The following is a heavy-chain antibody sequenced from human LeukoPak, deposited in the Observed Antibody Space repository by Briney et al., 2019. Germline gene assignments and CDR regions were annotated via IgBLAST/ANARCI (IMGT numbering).Heavy chain of an antibody. Sequence: GGSLRLSCAASGFTFSSYAMSWVRQAPGKGLERVSAISGSGGSTYYADSVKGRFTISRDNSKNTLYLQMNSLRAEDTAVYYRAKDIVVLVAAIHVVDAFDIWGQGTMVTVS. J-gene: IGHJ3*02. CDR2: ISGSGGST. CDR1: GFTFSSYA. D-gene: IGHD2-15*01. V-gene: IGHV3-23*01. CDR3: AKDIVVLVAAIHVVDAFDI.